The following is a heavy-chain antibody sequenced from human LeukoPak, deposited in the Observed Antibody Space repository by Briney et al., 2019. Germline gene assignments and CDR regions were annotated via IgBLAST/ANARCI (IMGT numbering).Heavy chain of an antibody. J-gene: IGHJ4*02. Sequence: SQTLSLTCAISGDSVSSNSAAWGWIRQSPSRGLEWLGRTYYRSKWYTDYAVSVKSRITINPDTSKNQFSLQLNSVTPEDTAVYYCARVIRGTTGTIDYWGQGTLVTVSS. D-gene: IGHD1-1*01. CDR3: ARVIRGTTGTIDY. V-gene: IGHV6-1*01. CDR1: GDSVSSNSAA. CDR2: TYYRSKWYT.